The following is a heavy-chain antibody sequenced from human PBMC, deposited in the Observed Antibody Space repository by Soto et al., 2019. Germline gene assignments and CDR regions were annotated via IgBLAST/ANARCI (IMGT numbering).Heavy chain of an antibody. J-gene: IGHJ6*03. Sequence: GGSLRLSCAASGFTFSSYAMSWVRQAPGKGLEWVSAISGSGGSTYYADSVKGRFTISRDNSKNTLYLQMNSLSAEDTAVYYCAKVQYYYGSGRTYYYYMDVWGKGTTVTVSS. CDR3: AKVQYYYGSGRTYYYYMDV. V-gene: IGHV3-23*01. D-gene: IGHD3-10*01. CDR2: ISGSGGST. CDR1: GFTFSSYA.